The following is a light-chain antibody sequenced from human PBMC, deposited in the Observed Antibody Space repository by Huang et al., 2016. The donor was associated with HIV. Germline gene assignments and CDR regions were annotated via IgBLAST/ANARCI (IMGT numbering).Light chain of an antibody. CDR3: QQYNTYLYT. J-gene: IGKJ2*01. CDR2: RAS. Sequence: DIQMTQSPSTLSASVGDRFTITCRASQNINTWLAWYQQKPGKAPDLLIYRASSLQFGVPSRFTGSGSGTEFTLTITSLQPDDLGTYYCQQYNTYLYTFGQGTKLEI. V-gene: IGKV1-5*03. CDR1: QNINTW.